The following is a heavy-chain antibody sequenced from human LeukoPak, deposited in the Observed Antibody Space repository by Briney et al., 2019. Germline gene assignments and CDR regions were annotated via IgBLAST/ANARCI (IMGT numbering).Heavy chain of an antibody. J-gene: IGHJ4*02. Sequence: GASVKVSCKSSGFTFTDHYIHWVRQGPGQGLEWMGYIGPHSTFTSSPQGFQGRVTMTRDASVSTAYMELTRLTSDDTAVYYCVREGEGPLSKDFDYWGQGTLVTVSS. V-gene: IGHV1-2*02. D-gene: IGHD2/OR15-2a*01. CDR2: IGPHSTFT. CDR1: GFTFTDHY. CDR3: VREGEGPLSKDFDY.